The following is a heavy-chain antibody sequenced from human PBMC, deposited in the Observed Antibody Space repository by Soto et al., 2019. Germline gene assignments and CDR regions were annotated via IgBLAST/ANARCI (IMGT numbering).Heavy chain of an antibody. CDR2: IIPLLDIA. D-gene: IGHD2-21*02. CDR1: GGTFTNYT. J-gene: IGHJ4*02. CDR3: GRKNGVTSSATVFNS. Sequence: SVKVSCKASGGTFTNYTFSWVRQAPGQGLEWMGRIIPLLDIANYAQKFQGRVTITADKSTNTAYMELSSLRSEDTAIYYCGRKNGVTSSATVFNSWGQGTLVTVSS. V-gene: IGHV1-69*02.